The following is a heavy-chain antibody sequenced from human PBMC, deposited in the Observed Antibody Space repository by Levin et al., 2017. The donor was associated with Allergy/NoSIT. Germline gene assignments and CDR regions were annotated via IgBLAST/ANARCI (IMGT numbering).Heavy chain of an antibody. CDR1: GGSFSGYY. D-gene: IGHD2-2*01. CDR2: INHSGST. CDR3: ARGVTVVVPAAIRRKKNYYCYGLDV. V-gene: IGHV4-34*01. Sequence: KASETLSLTCAVYGGSFSGYYWSWIRQPPGKGLEWIGEINHSGSTNYNPSLKSRVTISVDTSKNQFSLKLSSVTAADTAVYYCARGVTVVVPAAIRRKKNYYCYGLDVWGQGTTVTVSS. J-gene: IGHJ6*02.